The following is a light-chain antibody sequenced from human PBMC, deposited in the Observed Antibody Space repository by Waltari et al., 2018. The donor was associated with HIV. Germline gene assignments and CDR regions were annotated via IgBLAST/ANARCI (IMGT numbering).Light chain of an antibody. Sequence: QSAMTQPASVSGSPGRSITIPSTGTSSDVGSYNLVSWYQHHPGKAPKLMIYEVSKRPSGVSNRFSGSKSGNTASLTISGLQAEDEADYYCCSYAGSSTSFGGGTKLTVL. CDR1: SSDVGSYNL. CDR3: CSYAGSSTS. CDR2: EVS. J-gene: IGLJ3*02. V-gene: IGLV2-23*02.